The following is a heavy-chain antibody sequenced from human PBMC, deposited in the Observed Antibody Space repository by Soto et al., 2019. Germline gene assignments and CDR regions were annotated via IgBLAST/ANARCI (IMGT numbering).Heavy chain of an antibody. V-gene: IGHV4-4*02. CDR2: IYHSGST. Sequence: SETLSLTCAVSGGSISSSNWWSWVRQPPGKGLEWIGEIYHSGSTNYNPSLKSRVTISVDKSKNQFSLKLSSVTAADTAVYHCARGGIAVADNWFDPWGQGTLVT. CDR1: GGSISSSNW. CDR3: ARGGIAVADNWFDP. D-gene: IGHD6-19*01. J-gene: IGHJ5*02.